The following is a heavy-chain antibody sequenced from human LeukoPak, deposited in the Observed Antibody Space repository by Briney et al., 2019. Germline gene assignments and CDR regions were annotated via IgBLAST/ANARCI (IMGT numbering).Heavy chain of an antibody. CDR2: IIASGGTT. D-gene: IGHD2-2*01. CDR1: GFTFNNYA. CDR3: AKEPREYCSSTSCPNWFDS. Sequence: GGSLRLSCAASGFTFNNYAMSWVRQAPGKGLEWVSAIIASGGTTYYADSVKGRFTISRDNSENTLFLQMNSLRAEDTAVYYCAKEPREYCSSTSCPNWFDSWGQGTLVTVSS. V-gene: IGHV3-23*01. J-gene: IGHJ5*01.